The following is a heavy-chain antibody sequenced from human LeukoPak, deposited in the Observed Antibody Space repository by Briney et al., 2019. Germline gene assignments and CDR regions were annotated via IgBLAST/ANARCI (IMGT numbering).Heavy chain of an antibody. CDR2: IYYSGST. CDR3: ARDLMVGATTDWFDP. D-gene: IGHD1-26*01. Sequence: SETLSLTCTVSGGSISSYYWSWIRQSPGKGLEWIGYIYYSGSTNYNPSLKSRVTISVDTSKNQFSLKLSSVTAADTAVYYCARDLMVGATTDWFDPWGQGTLVTVSA. CDR1: GGSISSYY. V-gene: IGHV4-59*01. J-gene: IGHJ5*02.